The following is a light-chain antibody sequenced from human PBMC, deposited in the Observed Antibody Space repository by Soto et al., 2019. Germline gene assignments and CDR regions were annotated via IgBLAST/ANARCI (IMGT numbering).Light chain of an antibody. CDR3: QQHYSTPT. CDR1: QSILSSSNNKNY. V-gene: IGKV4-1*01. Sequence: DIVMTQSPDSLAMSLGGRAAINCKSNQSILSSSNNKNYLAWYQQKPEQPPKLLIYWASTRESGVPDRFSGSGSGTDFTLTITGLQAEDVAVYYCQQHYSTPTFGQGTKVEIK. CDR2: WAS. J-gene: IGKJ1*01.